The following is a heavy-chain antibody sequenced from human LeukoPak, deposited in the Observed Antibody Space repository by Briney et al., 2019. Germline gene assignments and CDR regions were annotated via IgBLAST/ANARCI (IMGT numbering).Heavy chain of an antibody. CDR3: ARSLYYYDSSGYYI. CDR2: ISSSGSTI. Sequence: GGSLRLSCAASGFTFSDYYMSWIRQAPGKGLEWVSYISSSGSTIYYADSVKGRFTISRDNAKNSLYLQMNSLRAEDTAVYYCARSLYYYDSSGYYIWGQGTMVTVSS. CDR1: GFTFSDYY. J-gene: IGHJ3*02. D-gene: IGHD3-22*01. V-gene: IGHV3-11*04.